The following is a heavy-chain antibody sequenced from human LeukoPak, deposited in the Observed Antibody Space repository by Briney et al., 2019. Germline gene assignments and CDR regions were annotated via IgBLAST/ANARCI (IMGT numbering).Heavy chain of an antibody. CDR2: IDPSDSYT. V-gene: IGHV5-10-1*01. D-gene: IGHD3-10*01. J-gene: IGHJ4*02. CDR3: ARHRYGSGSSYDY. Sequence: LEWMGRIDPSDSYTNYSPSFQGHVTISADKSITTAYLHWSSLKASDTAMYYCARHRYGSGSSYDYWGQGALVTVSS.